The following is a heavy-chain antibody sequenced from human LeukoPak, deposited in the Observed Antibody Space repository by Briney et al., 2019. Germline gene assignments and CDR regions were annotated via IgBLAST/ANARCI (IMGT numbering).Heavy chain of an antibody. D-gene: IGHD5-12*01. V-gene: IGHV4-31*03. J-gene: IGHJ4*02. CDR3: ARDFSAYGHFDY. CDR1: GGSIRSGDYY. Sequence: PSETLSLTCTVSGGSIRSGDYYWSWIRQHPGKGLEWIGYIYYSGSTYYNPSLKSRLTISVDTSKNQFSLKLSSGTAADTAVYYCARDFSAYGHFDYWGQGTLVTVSS. CDR2: IYYSGST.